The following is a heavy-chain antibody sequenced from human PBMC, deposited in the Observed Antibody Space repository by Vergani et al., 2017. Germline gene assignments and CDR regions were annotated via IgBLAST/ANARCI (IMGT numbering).Heavy chain of an antibody. J-gene: IGHJ5*02. D-gene: IGHD3-16*02. V-gene: IGHV3-15*01. CDR2: IKSKTDGGTT. Sequence: EVQLVESGGGLVKPGGSLRLSCAASGFTFSNAWMSWVRQAPGKGLEWVGRIKSKTDGGTTDYAAPVKGRFTISRDDSKNTLYLQMNSLRAEDTAVYYCARGFYDDYIWGSYRGNWFDPWGQGTLVTVSS. CDR1: GFTFSNAW. CDR3: ARGFYDDYIWGSYRGNWFDP.